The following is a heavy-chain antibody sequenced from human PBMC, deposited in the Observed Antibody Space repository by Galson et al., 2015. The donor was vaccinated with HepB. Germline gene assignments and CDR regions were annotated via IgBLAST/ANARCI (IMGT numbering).Heavy chain of an antibody. D-gene: IGHD3-10*01. CDR1: GYSFSNYW. CDR3: ARQNSLGGPGSFDY. J-gene: IGHJ4*02. CDR2: IYPGDSDT. Sequence: QSGAEVKKPGKSLKISCRGSGYSFSNYWIGWVRQMPGKGLEWMGVIYPGDSDTRYSPSFQGQVIISADKSINTAYVQWSSLKASDTAMYYCARQNSLGGPGSFDYWGQGTLVTVSS. V-gene: IGHV5-51*01.